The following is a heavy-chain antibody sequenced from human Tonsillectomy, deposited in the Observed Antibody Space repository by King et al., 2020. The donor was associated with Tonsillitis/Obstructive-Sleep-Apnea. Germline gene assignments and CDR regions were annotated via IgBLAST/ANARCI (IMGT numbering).Heavy chain of an antibody. Sequence: QLVQSGGGLVKPGRSLRLSCTASGFSFGDYAMSWFRQAPGKGLEWVGFIRSKLYGGTTEYGASVKGRITISRDDSRSIAYLQMNSLKTEDTAGYYCTRTSRKMVQGVHTADDAFDIWGQGTMVTVSS. CDR3: TRTSRKMVQGVHTADDAFDI. J-gene: IGHJ3*02. V-gene: IGHV3-49*05. CDR2: IRSKLYGGTT. D-gene: IGHD3-10*01. CDR1: GFSFGDYA.